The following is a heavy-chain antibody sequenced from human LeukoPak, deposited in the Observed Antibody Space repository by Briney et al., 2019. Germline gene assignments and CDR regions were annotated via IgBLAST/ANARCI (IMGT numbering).Heavy chain of an antibody. CDR3: TRDLERWVQYNPLDY. Sequence: GGSLRLSRAASGFTFSRYSMNWVRQAPGKGLEWGSYISCSSSTKHYADALKGRFTISRDNAKNSLYLQMNSLETEDTAVYYCTRDLERWVQYNPLDYWGQGTLVIVSS. CDR1: GFTFSRYS. J-gene: IGHJ4*02. D-gene: IGHD5-24*01. CDR2: ISCSSSTK. V-gene: IGHV3-48*01.